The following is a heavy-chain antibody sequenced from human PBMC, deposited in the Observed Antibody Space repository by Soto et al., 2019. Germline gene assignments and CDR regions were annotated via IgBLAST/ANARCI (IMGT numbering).Heavy chain of an antibody. J-gene: IGHJ4*02. CDR3: ARVGEEITIDY. Sequence: PSETLSLTCTVSGGSISSGGYYWSWIRHHPGKGLEWIGYIYYSGSTYDNPSLKSRVTISVDTSKNQFSLKLSSVTAADTAVYYCARVGEEITIDYWGQGTLVTVSS. V-gene: IGHV4-31*03. CDR1: GGSISSGGYY. CDR2: IYYSGST. D-gene: IGHD3-9*01.